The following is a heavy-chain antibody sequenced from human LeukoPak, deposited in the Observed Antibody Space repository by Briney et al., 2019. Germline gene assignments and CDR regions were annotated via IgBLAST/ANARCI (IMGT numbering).Heavy chain of an antibody. D-gene: IGHD1-20*01. J-gene: IGHJ6*03. V-gene: IGHV1-18*01. CDR3: ARDGALTSYYYYYMDV. CDR2: FSAYNGNT. CDR1: GYTFTSYG. Sequence: ASVKVSCKASGYTFTSYGISWVRQAPGQGLEWMGGFSAYNGNTNYAQKLQGRVTMTTDTSTSTAYMELRSLRSDDTAVYYCARDGALTSYYYYYMDVWGKGTTVTVSS.